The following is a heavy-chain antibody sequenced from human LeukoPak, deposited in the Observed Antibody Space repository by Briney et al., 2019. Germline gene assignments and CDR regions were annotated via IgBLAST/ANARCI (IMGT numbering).Heavy chain of an antibody. CDR3: AKGASGYGDFDY. CDR1: GFDFSRYG. J-gene: IGHJ4*02. Sequence: GGSLTLSCAASGFDFSRYGMHWVRQAPGKGLEWLAVIWRDGIDIRYTDSVKGRFTISRDNSRSTQYLQLNSLRVDGTAVYYCAKGASGYGDFDYWGQGTLVTVSS. V-gene: IGHV3-33*06. CDR2: IWRDGIDI. D-gene: IGHD5-12*01.